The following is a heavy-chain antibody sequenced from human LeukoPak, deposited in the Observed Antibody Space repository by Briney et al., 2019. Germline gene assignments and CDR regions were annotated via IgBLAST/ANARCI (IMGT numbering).Heavy chain of an antibody. J-gene: IGHJ4*02. CDR2: INPNSGGA. CDR3: ARQDRDFWSGYYPAFDY. Sequence: ASVKVSCKASGYTFTGYYMHWVRQAPGQGLEWMGWINPNSGGANYAQKFQGRVTMTRDTSISTAYMELSRLRSDDTAVYYCARQDRDFWSGYYPAFDYWGQGTLVTVSS. D-gene: IGHD3-3*01. CDR1: GYTFTGYY. V-gene: IGHV1-2*02.